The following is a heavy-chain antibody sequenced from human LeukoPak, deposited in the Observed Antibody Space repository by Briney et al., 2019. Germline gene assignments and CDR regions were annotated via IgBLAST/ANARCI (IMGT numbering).Heavy chain of an antibody. D-gene: IGHD3-16*01. CDR1: GFTFSSYW. Sequence: GGSLRLSCAASGFTFSSYWMTWVRQAPGKGLEWVANIKQDGTKKYYVDSVKGRFTISRDNTKNSLYLQMNSLRAEDTAVYYCARVWGNTASDHWGQGTLVMVSS. J-gene: IGHJ4*02. CDR2: IKQDGTKK. CDR3: ARVWGNTASDH. V-gene: IGHV3-7*01.